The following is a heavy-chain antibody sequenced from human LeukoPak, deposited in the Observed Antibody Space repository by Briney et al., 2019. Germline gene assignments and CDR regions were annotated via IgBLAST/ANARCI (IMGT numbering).Heavy chain of an antibody. CDR1: GGSFSGYY. Sequence: PSETLSLTCAVYGGSFSGYYWSWIRQPPGKGLEWIGEINHSGSTNYNPSLKSRVTISVDTSKNQFSLKLSSVTAADTAVYYCARGRRVVPAAPSGYSYGRVSKEYYFDYWGQGTLVTVSS. D-gene: IGHD5-18*01. CDR3: ARGRRVVPAAPSGYSYGRVSKEYYFDY. J-gene: IGHJ4*02. CDR2: INHSGST. V-gene: IGHV4-34*01.